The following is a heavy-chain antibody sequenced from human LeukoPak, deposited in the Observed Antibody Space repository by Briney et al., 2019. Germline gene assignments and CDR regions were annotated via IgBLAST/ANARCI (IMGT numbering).Heavy chain of an antibody. V-gene: IGHV5-51*01. CDR1: GYSFTSYW. J-gene: IGHJ5*02. CDR2: IYPGDSDT. Sequence: GESLKISCKGSGYSFTSYWIGWVRQMPGKGLEWMGIIYPGDSDTRYSPSFQGQVTISADKSISTAYLQWSSLKASDTAMYYCARGDEVHCSSTSCYSVLLRGSWFDPWGQGTLVTVSS. D-gene: IGHD2-2*01. CDR3: ARGDEVHCSSTSCYSVLLRGSWFDP.